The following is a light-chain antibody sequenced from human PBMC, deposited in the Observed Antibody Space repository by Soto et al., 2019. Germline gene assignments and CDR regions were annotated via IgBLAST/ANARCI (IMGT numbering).Light chain of an antibody. CDR1: SNDVGGHNY. CDR3: SSYASSSTVV. CDR2: DVS. J-gene: IGLJ2*01. Sequence: QSALTQPASVSGSPGQSITISCTGTSNDVGGHNYVSWYQQHPGKAPKLMTYDVSNRPSGVSNRFSGSKSGNTASLTISGLQAEDEADYYCSSYASSSTVVFGGGTKLTVL. V-gene: IGLV2-14*01.